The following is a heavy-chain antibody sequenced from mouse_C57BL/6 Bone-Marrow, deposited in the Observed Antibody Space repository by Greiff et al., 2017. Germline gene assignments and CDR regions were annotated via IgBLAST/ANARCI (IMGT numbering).Heavy chain of an antibody. CDR2: IDPSDSYT. CDR1: GYTFTSYW. CDR3: ARGRLRRGFYYAMDY. Sequence: QVQLKQPGAELVMPGASVKLSCKASGYTFTSYWMHWVKQRPGQGLEWIGEIDPSDSYTNYNQKFKGKSTLTVDKSSSTAYMQLSSLTSEDSAVYYCARGRLRRGFYYAMDYWGQGTSVTVSS. D-gene: IGHD2-2*01. V-gene: IGHV1-69*01. J-gene: IGHJ4*01.